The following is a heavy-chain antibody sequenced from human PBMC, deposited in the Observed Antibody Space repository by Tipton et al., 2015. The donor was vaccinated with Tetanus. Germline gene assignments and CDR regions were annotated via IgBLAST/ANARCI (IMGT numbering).Heavy chain of an antibody. V-gene: IGHV1-18*01. Sequence: QLVQSGPEVKKPGASVKVYCKASGYTFTQYGINWVRQAPGQELEWMGWDNGNRGNQNYAKKFQGRVTMTTDTSTNTDYMELRSRRSDDTAVYFWARLLKQWLVPEDYWGQRALVTVSS. J-gene: IGHJ4*02. CDR3: ARLLKQWLVPEDY. CDR2: DNGNRGNQ. D-gene: IGHD6-19*01. CDR1: GYTFTQYG.